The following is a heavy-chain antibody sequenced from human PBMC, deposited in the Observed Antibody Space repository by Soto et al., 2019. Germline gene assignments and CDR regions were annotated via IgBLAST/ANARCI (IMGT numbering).Heavy chain of an antibody. J-gene: IGHJ6*02. D-gene: IGHD6-19*01. CDR1: GGSISSYY. V-gene: IGHV4-59*08. Sequence: SETLSLTCTVSGGSISSYYWSWIRKPPGKGLEWIGYIFYTGSTDYNPSLKSRVTISIDTSKNQFSLKLSSVTAADTAVYYCARRTAVAGYYYYHGMDVWGQGTTVTVSS. CDR3: ARRTAVAGYYYYHGMDV. CDR2: IFYTGST.